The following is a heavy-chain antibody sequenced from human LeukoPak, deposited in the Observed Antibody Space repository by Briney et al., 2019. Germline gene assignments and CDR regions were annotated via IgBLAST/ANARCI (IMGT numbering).Heavy chain of an antibody. CDR3: ATRGRSGYYYGMDV. D-gene: IGHD1-26*01. CDR2: ISNRGAT. Sequence: PGGSLRLSCAASGFIVSNNYMSWARQAPGKGLEWVSIISNRGATYYTDSVKGRFTISRDNSQNTLYLQMNSLRAEDTAVYYCATRGRSGYYYGMDVWGPGTTATVSS. CDR1: GFIVSNNY. V-gene: IGHV3-66*01. J-gene: IGHJ6*02.